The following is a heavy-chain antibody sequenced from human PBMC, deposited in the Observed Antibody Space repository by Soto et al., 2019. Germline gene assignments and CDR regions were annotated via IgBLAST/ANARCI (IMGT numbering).Heavy chain of an antibody. CDR1: GFDFAVYA. CDR2: IRNKEYRATT. V-gene: IGHV3-49*03. D-gene: IGHD3-16*01. J-gene: IGHJ6*02. CDR3: TRWTVVRTPGLGQYYYTLPD. Sequence: GSPKLSCFGSGFDFAVYAVSWFGQAPGKGLEWVGLIRNKEYRATTEYAASVKGRFTLSRDESKSSAYLELNDLQIEDTAVYYCTRWTVVRTPGLGQYYYTLPDWGQWHTVSV.